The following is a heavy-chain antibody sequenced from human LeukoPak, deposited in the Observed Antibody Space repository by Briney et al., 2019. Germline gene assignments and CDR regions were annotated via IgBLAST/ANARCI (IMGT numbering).Heavy chain of an antibody. CDR1: GGSISSYY. J-gene: IGHJ4*02. D-gene: IGHD5-12*01. Sequence: SETLSLTCTVSGGSISSYYWSWIRQPPGKGLEWIGYIYYSGSTNYNPSLKSRVTISVDTSKNQLSLKLSSVTAADTAVYYCAGVRGYSGYDSPFDYWGQGTLVTVSS. V-gene: IGHV4-59*01. CDR2: IYYSGST. CDR3: AGVRGYSGYDSPFDY.